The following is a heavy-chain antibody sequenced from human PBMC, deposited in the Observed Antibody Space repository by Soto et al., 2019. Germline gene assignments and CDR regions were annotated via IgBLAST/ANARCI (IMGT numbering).Heavy chain of an antibody. CDR3: ARQGYCSSTACYTVDY. D-gene: IGHD2-2*02. CDR1: GDRVTNYW. V-gene: IGHV5-51*01. Sequence: GGALKISGKGSGDRVTNYWRGWVRQMPGKGLEWMGIIYPGDSNTRYSPSFQGQVTISADKSISTAYLQWSSLKASDTAMYYCARQGYCSSTACYTVDYWGQGTLVTVSS. CDR2: IYPGDSNT. J-gene: IGHJ4*02.